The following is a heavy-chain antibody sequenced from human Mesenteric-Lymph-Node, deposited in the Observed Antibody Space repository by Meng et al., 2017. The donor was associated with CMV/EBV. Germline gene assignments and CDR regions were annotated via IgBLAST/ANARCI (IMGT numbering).Heavy chain of an antibody. CDR2: IRDSGSEI. CDR3: ARFPHHY. CDR1: GFTFRNYA. V-gene: IGHV3-23*01. J-gene: IGHJ4*02. Sequence: GESLKISCAASGFTFRNYAMSWVRQAPGKGLEWVSSIRDSGSEIYYADSVKGRFTISRDNSKNTLYLQMNSLRAEDTAVYYCARFPHHYWGQGTLVTVSS.